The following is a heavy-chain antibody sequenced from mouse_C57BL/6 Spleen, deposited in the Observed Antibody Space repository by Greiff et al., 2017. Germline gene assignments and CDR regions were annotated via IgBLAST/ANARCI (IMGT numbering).Heavy chain of an antibody. Sequence: DVKLQESGPGLVKPSQSLSLTCSVTGYSITSGYYWNWIRQFPGNKLEWMGYISYDGSNNYNPSLKNRIPITRDTSKNQFFLKLNSVTTEDTATYYCARAAGIYYDHYFDYWGQGTTLTVSS. CDR3: ARAAGIYYDHYFDY. D-gene: IGHD2-4*01. CDR1: GYSITSGYY. CDR2: ISYDGSN. J-gene: IGHJ2*01. V-gene: IGHV3-6*01.